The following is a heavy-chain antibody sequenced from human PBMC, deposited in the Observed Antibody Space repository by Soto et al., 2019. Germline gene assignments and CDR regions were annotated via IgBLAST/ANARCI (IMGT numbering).Heavy chain of an antibody. D-gene: IGHD6-19*01. Sequence: SVKVSCKASGGTFSSYTISWVRQAPGQGLEWMGRIIPILGIANYAQKFQGRVTITADKSTSTAYMELSSLRSEDTAVYYCARDSIAVAGIYDYWGQGTLVTVPQ. CDR3: ARDSIAVAGIYDY. CDR2: IIPILGIA. CDR1: GGTFSSYT. J-gene: IGHJ4*02. V-gene: IGHV1-69*04.